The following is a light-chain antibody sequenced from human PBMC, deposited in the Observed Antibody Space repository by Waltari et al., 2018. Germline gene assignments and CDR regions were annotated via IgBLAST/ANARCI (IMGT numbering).Light chain of an antibody. CDR1: SSDVGGYNY. CDR2: DVS. CDR3: SSYTSSSTLV. J-gene: IGLJ2*01. Sequence: QSALTQPASGSGSPGQSITISCTRTSSDVGGYNYVSWYQQHPGKAPKLMIYDVSKRPSGVSNRFSGSKSGNTASLTISGLQAEDEADYYCSSYTSSSTLVFGGGTKLTVL. V-gene: IGLV2-14*01.